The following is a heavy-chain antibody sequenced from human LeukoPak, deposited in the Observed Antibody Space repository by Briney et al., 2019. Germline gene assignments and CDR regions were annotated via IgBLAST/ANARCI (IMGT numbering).Heavy chain of an antibody. J-gene: IGHJ4*02. CDR3: AKFDAGLLWFGEVSPPFDY. D-gene: IGHD3-10*01. Sequence: PGGSLRLSCAASGFTFSNYAMSWVRQAPGKGLEWVSTISGSGGSTYYADSVKGRFTISRENSKNKPYLQMNSLRAEDTAVSYCAKFDAGLLWFGEVSPPFDYWGQGALVTVSS. CDR1: GFTFSNYA. CDR2: ISGSGGST. V-gene: IGHV3-23*01.